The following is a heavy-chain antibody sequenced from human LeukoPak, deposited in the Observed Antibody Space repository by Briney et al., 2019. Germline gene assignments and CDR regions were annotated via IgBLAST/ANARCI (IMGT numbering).Heavy chain of an antibody. CDR2: ISAYNGNT. Sequence: ASVKVSCKASGCTFTSYGISWVRQAPGQGLEWMEWISAYNGNTNYAQKLQGRVTMTTDTSTSTAYMELRSLRSDDTAVYYCALSWSWKNWFDPWGQGTLVTVSS. CDR1: GCTFTSYG. V-gene: IGHV1-18*01. CDR3: ALSWSWKNWFDP. D-gene: IGHD1-1*01. J-gene: IGHJ5*02.